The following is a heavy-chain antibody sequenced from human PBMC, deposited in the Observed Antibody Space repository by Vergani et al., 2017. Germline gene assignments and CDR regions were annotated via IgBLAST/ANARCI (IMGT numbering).Heavy chain of an antibody. Sequence: QVQLQESGPGLVKPSETLSLTCTVSGGSISSYYWSWIRQPPGKGLEWIGYIYYSGSTNYNPSLKSRVTISVDTSKNQFSLKLSSVTAEDTAVYYCARAKRYCSSTSCQYYYYYYYMDVWGKGTTVTVSS. V-gene: IGHV4-59*01. CDR3: ARAKRYCSSTSCQYYYYYYYMDV. CDR2: IYYSGST. D-gene: IGHD2-2*01. CDR1: GGSISSYY. J-gene: IGHJ6*03.